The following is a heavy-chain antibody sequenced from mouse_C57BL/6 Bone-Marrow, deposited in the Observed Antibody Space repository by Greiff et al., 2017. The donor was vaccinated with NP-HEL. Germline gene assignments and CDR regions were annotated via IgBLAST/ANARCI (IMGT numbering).Heavy chain of an antibody. CDR3: ARKLGRYYAMDY. CDR1: GYTFTDYN. CDR2: INPNNGGT. J-gene: IGHJ4*01. Sequence: EVQLQESGPELVKPGASVKIPCKASGYTFTDYNMDWVKQSHGKSLEWIGDINPNNGGTIYNQKFKGKATLTVDKSSSTAYMELRSLTSEDTAVYYCARKLGRYYAMDYWGKGTSVTVSS. D-gene: IGHD4-1*01. V-gene: IGHV1-18*01.